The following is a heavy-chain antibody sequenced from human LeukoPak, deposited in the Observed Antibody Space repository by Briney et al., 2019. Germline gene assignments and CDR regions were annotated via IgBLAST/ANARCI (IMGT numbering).Heavy chain of an antibody. CDR3: ARRRYYDGSGYLE. CDR1: DYSISSTYY. V-gene: IGHV4-38-2*01. J-gene: IGHJ1*01. Sequence: SETLSLTCAVSDYSISSTYYWGWIRQPPGKGLEWIGTIYYSGRTYYSPSLKSRVTMSVDPSNNQFSLNLRSVTAADTAVYYCARRRYYDGSGYLEWGQGTLLSVSS. CDR2: IYYSGRT. D-gene: IGHD3-22*01.